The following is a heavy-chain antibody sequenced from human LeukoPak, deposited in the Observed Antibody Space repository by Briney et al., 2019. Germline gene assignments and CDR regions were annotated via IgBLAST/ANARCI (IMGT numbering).Heavy chain of an antibody. D-gene: IGHD3-10*01. J-gene: IGHJ4*02. CDR3: ARGAPYYYGSESTFDY. CDR1: GGSFSGYY. Sequence: SETLSLTCAVYGGSFSGYYWSWIRQPPGKGLEWIGEINHSGSTNYNPSLKSRVTISVDTSKNQFSLKLSSVTAADTAVYYCARGAPYYYGSESTFDYWGQGTLVTVSS. V-gene: IGHV4-34*01. CDR2: INHSGST.